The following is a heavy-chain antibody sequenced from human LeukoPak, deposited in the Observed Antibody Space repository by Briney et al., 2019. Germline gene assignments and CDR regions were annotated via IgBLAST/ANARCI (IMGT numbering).Heavy chain of an antibody. V-gene: IGHV4-34*01. D-gene: IGHD5-18*01. CDR1: GGSFSDYY. CDR2: INHSGDT. CDR3: ARIQLWPLHYFDY. J-gene: IGHJ4*02. Sequence: SDTLSLTCAVYGGSFSDYYWSWIRQPPGKGLEGIGEINHSGDTKYNPSLKSRVTISVDTSKNQFSLKVSSVTAADTAVYYCARIQLWPLHYFDYWGQGTLVTVSS.